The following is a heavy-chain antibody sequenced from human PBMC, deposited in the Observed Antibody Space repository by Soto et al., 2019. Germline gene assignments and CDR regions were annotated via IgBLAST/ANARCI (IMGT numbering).Heavy chain of an antibody. CDR1: GGSIRSGGYY. CDR2: VYYSGTT. J-gene: IGHJ4*02. D-gene: IGHD1-26*01. V-gene: IGHV4-31*03. CDR3: ARAMGAINYFDY. Sequence: QVQLQESGPGLVKPSQTLSLTCTVSGGSIRSGGYYWSWIRLHPGKGLECIGYVYYSGTTYYNPSLKIRLTISGDTSKNQFSLNLSSVTAADTAVYYCARAMGAINYFDYWGQGTLVTVSS.